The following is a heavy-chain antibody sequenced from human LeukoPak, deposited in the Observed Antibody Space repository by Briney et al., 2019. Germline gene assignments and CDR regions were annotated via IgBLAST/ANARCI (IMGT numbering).Heavy chain of an antibody. D-gene: IGHD3-10*01. CDR3: ARVDRGKGFDY. V-gene: IGHV3-20*04. CDR1: GFTFDDYG. CDR2: INWNGGST. J-gene: IGHJ4*02. Sequence: GGSLRLSCAASGFTFDDYGMSWVRQAPGKGLEWVSGINWNGGSTGYADSVKGRFTISRDNAKNSLYLQMNILRTEDTAVYYCARVDRGKGFDYWGQGTLVTVSS.